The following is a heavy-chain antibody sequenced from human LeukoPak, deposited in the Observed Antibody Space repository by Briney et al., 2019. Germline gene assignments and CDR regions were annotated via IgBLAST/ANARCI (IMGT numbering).Heavy chain of an antibody. CDR1: GFTVSSNY. D-gene: IGHD3-9*01. J-gene: IGHJ3*02. CDR2: IYSGGNT. Sequence: PGGSLRLSCAASGFTVSSNYMSWVRQAPGKGLEWVSVIYSGGNTYYADSVKGRFTISRDNSKNTLYLQMNSLRAEDTAVYHCARDRPYYDILTGYYIGEAFDIWGQGTMVTVSS. CDR3: ARDRPYYDILTGYYIGEAFDI. V-gene: IGHV3-53*01.